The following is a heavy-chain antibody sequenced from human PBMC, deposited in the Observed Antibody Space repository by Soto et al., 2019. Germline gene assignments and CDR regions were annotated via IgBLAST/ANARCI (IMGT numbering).Heavy chain of an antibody. CDR1: GYTFSNYG. D-gene: IGHD2-2*01. J-gene: IGHJ5*02. CDR3: ARVVPGAEAWFGP. CDR2: ISLYSDGT. V-gene: IGHV1-18*01. Sequence: GASVKVSCKTSGYTFSNYGVTWVRQAPGQPLEWLGWISLYSDGTNYAQKFQGRVSMTTDTSTTTAYMELRSLRSDDTAVYYCARVVPGAEAWFGPWGQGTLVTVSS.